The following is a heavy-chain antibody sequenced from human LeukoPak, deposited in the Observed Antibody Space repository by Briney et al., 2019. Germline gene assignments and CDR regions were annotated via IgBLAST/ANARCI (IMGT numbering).Heavy chain of an antibody. J-gene: IGHJ6*03. CDR3: ARGRYESTRLSADYYYYMDV. CDR1: GGSITGYY. V-gene: IGHV4-4*07. D-gene: IGHD1-14*01. CDR2: IYTSGST. Sequence: SETLSLTCTVSGGSITGYYWSCIRQPAGKGLEWIGRIYTSGSTIYNPSLKSRVTMSVDTSKNQFSLRLSSVTAADTAVYYCARGRYESTRLSADYYYYMDVWGKGTTVTVSS.